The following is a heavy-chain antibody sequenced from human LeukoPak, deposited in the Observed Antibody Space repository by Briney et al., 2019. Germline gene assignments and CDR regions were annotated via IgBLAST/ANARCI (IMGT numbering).Heavy chain of an antibody. CDR3: ARGPNSNWSGLDF. J-gene: IGHJ4*02. V-gene: IGHV3-74*01. D-gene: IGHD6-6*01. CDR2: ISPTGSTT. Sequence: XAISPTGSTTCYADSVKGRFTVSRDNAKNTLYLQVNNLRAEDTAVYYCARGPNSNWSGLDFWGQGTLLTVSS.